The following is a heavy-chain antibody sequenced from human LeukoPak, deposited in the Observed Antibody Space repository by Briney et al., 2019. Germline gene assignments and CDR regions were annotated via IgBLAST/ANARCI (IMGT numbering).Heavy chain of an antibody. Sequence: GGSLRLSCAASGFTVSSNYMSWVRQAPGKGLEWVSVIYSGGSTYYADSVKGRFTISRDNSKNTLYLQMNSLRAEDTAVYYCAKDDRSMVRGVIVGDYWGQGTLVTVSS. V-gene: IGHV3-66*01. CDR1: GFTVSSNY. J-gene: IGHJ4*02. CDR3: AKDDRSMVRGVIVGDY. CDR2: IYSGGST. D-gene: IGHD3-10*01.